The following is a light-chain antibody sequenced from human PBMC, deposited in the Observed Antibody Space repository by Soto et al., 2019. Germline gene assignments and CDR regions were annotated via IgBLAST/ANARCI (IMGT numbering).Light chain of an antibody. V-gene: IGLV2-11*01. CDR2: DVS. CDR3: SSYKSSSPCV. CDR1: SSDVGGYNY. J-gene: IGLJ1*01. Sequence: QSALTQPRSVSGSHVQAVTISCTGTSSDVGGYNYVSWYQQHPGKAPKLMIYDVSNRPSGVSNRFSGSKSGNTASLTISGLQAEDEDDYSCSSYKSSSPCVFGTGTKVPVL.